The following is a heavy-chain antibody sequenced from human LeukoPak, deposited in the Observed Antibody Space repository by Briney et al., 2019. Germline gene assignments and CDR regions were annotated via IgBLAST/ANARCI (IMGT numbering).Heavy chain of an antibody. J-gene: IGHJ3*02. CDR2: IHSGGST. D-gene: IGHD5-12*01. CDR1: GFXVSSYF. Sequence: GGSLRLSCAASGFXVSSYFMSWVRQAPGKGLEWVSVIHSGGSTLYADSVKGRFTISRHNSKNTLYLQVNSLRAEDTAVYFCARGRSSGNDYSSFDIWGQGTMVTVSS. V-gene: IGHV3-53*04. CDR3: ARGRSSGNDYSSFDI.